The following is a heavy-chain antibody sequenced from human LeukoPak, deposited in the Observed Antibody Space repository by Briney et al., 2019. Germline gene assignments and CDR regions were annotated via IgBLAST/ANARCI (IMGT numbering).Heavy chain of an antibody. D-gene: IGHD6-19*01. V-gene: IGHV1-18*01. CDR2: ISAYNGNT. CDR3: ARDTFRGAGTRGWFDP. CDR1: GYTFTSYG. Sequence: ASVKVSCKASGYTFTSYGISWVRQAPGQGLEWMGWISAYNGNTNYAQKLQGRVTMTTDTSTRTAYMELRSLRSDDTAVYYCARDTFRGAGTRGWFDPWGQGTLVTVSS. J-gene: IGHJ5*02.